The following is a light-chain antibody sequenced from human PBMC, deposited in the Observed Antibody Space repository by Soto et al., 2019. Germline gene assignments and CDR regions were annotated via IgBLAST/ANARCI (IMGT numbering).Light chain of an antibody. CDR3: QQRSNWPST. J-gene: IGKJ4*01. V-gene: IGKV3-11*01. Sequence: EIVLTQSPATLSLSPGERVTLSCRASQSVSSYLAWYQQKPGQAPRHLIYDASNRATGIPARFSGSGSGTDFTLTITSLESEDFAVYYCQQRSNWPSTFGGGTRVEIK. CDR1: QSVSSY. CDR2: DAS.